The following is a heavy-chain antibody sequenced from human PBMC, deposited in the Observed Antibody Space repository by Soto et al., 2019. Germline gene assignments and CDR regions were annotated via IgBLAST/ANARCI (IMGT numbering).Heavy chain of an antibody. CDR3: ARLTMARGDY. CDR1: GGSISSSSYY. D-gene: IGHD3-10*01. J-gene: IGHJ4*02. V-gene: IGHV4-39*01. CDR2: IYYSGST. Sequence: SETLSLTCTVSGGSISSSSYYWGWIRQPPGKGLEWTGSIYYSGSTYYNPSLKSRVTIAVDTSKNQFSLKLSSVTAADTAVYYCARLTMARGDYWGQGTLGTVSS.